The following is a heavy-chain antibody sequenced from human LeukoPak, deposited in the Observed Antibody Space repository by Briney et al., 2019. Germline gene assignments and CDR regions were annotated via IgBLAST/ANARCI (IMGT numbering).Heavy chain of an antibody. D-gene: IGHD5-18*01. Sequence: SETLSLTCTVSGXSIGSYYWSWIRQPPGKGLEWIGYIYYTGTTAYNPSLKSRVTISLDTSKNQFSLKLTSMTAADTAVYYCARAYSYGLIHDAFDIWGQGTMVTVSS. CDR3: ARAYSYGLIHDAFDI. CDR2: IYYTGTT. V-gene: IGHV4-59*01. CDR1: GXSIGSYY. J-gene: IGHJ3*02.